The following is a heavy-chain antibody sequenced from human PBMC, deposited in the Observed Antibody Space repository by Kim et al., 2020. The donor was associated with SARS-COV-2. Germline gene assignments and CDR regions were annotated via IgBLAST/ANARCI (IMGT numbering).Heavy chain of an antibody. V-gene: IGHV1-2*02. D-gene: IGHD6-13*01. CDR2: INPNSGGT. CDR1: GYTFTGYY. Sequence: ASVKVSCKASGYTFTGYYMHWVRQAPGQGLEWMGWINPNSGGTNYAQKFQGRVTMTRDTSISTAYMELSRLRSDDTAVYYCARAYSSSNADRDYWGQGTLVTVSS. J-gene: IGHJ4*02. CDR3: ARAYSSSNADRDY.